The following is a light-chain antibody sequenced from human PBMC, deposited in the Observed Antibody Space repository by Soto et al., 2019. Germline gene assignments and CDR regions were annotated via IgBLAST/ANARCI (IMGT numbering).Light chain of an antibody. V-gene: IGKV1-5*03. CDR3: QQYDRCPIT. CDR1: QSIGTW. Sequence: DIQMTQSPSTLSASIGDSVTITCRASQSIGTWLALHQQKPGKAPNLLIYRASSLGSGVSSRFSGSGSGTEFTLTISSLQPGDFATYYCQQYDRCPITFGQGTRLEIK. CDR2: RAS. J-gene: IGKJ5*01.